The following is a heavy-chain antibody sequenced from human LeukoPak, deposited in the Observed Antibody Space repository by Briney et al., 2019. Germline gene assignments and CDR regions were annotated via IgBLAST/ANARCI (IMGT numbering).Heavy chain of an antibody. CDR3: ARDCEWELTGTDY. CDR1: GFTFSSYA. Sequence: PGGSLRLSCAASGFTFSSYAMHWVRQAPGKGLEWVAVISYDGSNKYYADSVKGRFTISRDNSKNTLYLQMNSLRAEDTAVYYCARDCEWELTGTDYWGQGTLVTVSS. V-gene: IGHV3-30-3*01. D-gene: IGHD1-26*01. J-gene: IGHJ4*02. CDR2: ISYDGSNK.